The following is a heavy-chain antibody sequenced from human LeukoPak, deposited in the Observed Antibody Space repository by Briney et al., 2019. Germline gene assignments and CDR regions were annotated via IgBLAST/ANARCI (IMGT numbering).Heavy chain of an antibody. Sequence: SQTLSLTCAVSGGSISSGGYSWSWIRQPPGKGLEWIGYIYHSGSTYYNPSLKSRVTISVDRSKNQFSLNLSSVTAADTAVYYCARPMTVGATGGAFDIWGQGTMVTVSS. J-gene: IGHJ3*02. V-gene: IGHV4-30-2*01. CDR2: IYHSGST. CDR1: GGSISSGGYS. D-gene: IGHD1-26*01. CDR3: ARPMTVGATGGAFDI.